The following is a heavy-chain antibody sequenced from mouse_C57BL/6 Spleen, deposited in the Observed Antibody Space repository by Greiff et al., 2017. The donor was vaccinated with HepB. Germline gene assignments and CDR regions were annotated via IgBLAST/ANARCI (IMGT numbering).Heavy chain of an antibody. D-gene: IGHD1-1*01. V-gene: IGHV5-9-1*02. CDR2: ISSGGDYI. CDR3: TRESYGSRGGYIDV. Sequence: EVHLVESGEGLVKPGGSLKLSCAASGFTFSSYAMSWVRQTPEKRLEWVAYISSGGDYIYYADTVKGRFTISRDNARNNLYLQMSSLKSEDTAMYYCTRESYGSRGGYIDVWGTGTTVTVSS. J-gene: IGHJ1*03. CDR1: GFTFSSYA.